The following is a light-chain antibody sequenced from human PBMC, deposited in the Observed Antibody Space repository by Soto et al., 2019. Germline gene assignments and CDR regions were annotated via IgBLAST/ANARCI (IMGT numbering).Light chain of an antibody. Sequence: QSALTQPASVSGSPGQSITISCTGTSSDLGAYNYVSWYQQLPGKAPKLMIYEVSDRPSGVSSRFSGSKSDNTASLTISGLQTEDEADYYCSSYTSDSTLVFGTGTRSPS. J-gene: IGLJ1*01. V-gene: IGLV2-14*01. CDR2: EVS. CDR3: SSYTSDSTLV. CDR1: SSDLGAYNY.